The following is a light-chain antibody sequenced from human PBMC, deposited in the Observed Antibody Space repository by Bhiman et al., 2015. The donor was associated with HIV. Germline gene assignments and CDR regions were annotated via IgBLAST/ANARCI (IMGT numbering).Light chain of an antibody. CDR1: SSDVGGYKY. CDR2: DVS. J-gene: IGLJ2*01. CDR3: SSKTTSPTFHVL. Sequence: QSALTQPASVSGSPGQSITISCTGTSSDVGGYKYVSWFQQHPGKAPKLLIYDVSNRPAGVSSRFSGSKSGNTASLAISGLQAEDEADYYCSSKTTSPTFHVLFGGGTKLTVL. V-gene: IGLV2-14*03.